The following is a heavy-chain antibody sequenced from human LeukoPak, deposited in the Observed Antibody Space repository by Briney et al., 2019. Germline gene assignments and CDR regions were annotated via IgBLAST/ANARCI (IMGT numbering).Heavy chain of an antibody. V-gene: IGHV3-11*04. CDR1: GFTFSDYY. J-gene: IGHJ4*02. CDR3: ARVRGYYDSNGYYAATYYFDY. D-gene: IGHD3-22*01. CDR2: ISSSGTTI. Sequence: GGSLRLSCAASGFTFSDYYMSWIRQAPGKGLEWVSYISSSGTTIYYADSVKGRFTIPRDNAKNSLYLQMNSLRAEDTAVYYCARVRGYYDSNGYYAATYYFDYWGQGTLVTVSS.